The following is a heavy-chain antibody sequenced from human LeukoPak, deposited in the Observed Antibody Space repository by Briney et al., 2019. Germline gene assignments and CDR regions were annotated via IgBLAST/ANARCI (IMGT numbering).Heavy chain of an antibody. CDR2: IIPIFGTA. D-gene: IGHD3-10*01. Sequence: SVKVSCKASGGTFSSYAISWVRQAPGQGLEWMGGIIPIFGTANYAQKFQGRVTITADESTSTAYMELSSLRSGDTAVYYCARGESPTGDAFDIWGQGTMVTVSS. J-gene: IGHJ3*02. V-gene: IGHV1-69*13. CDR1: GGTFSSYA. CDR3: ARGESPTGDAFDI.